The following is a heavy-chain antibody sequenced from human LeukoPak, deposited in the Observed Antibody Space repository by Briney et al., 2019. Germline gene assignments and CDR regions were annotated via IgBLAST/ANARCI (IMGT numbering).Heavy chain of an antibody. CDR2: ISSSGNNA. J-gene: IGHJ4*02. Sequence: GGSLRLSCAVSGFTFRDAAMTWVRQAPGKGLEWVSLISSSGNNAYYADSVKGRFTISRDNSKNILYLQMNSLRAEDTAIYYCAKTSRRSSTYDSPFDYWGQGALVTVSS. CDR3: AKTSRRSSTYDSPFDY. CDR1: GFTFRDAA. V-gene: IGHV3-23*01. D-gene: IGHD2-2*01.